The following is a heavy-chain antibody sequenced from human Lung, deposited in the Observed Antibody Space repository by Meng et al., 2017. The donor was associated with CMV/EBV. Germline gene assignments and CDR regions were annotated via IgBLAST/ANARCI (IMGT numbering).Heavy chain of an antibody. V-gene: IGHV3-7*02. Sequence: EKQLLGVGGGLAQPGGSLRLTCKVSGLKFSRFWISWVRQAPGKGLEWVANIKEDGSEKYYVDSVKGRFTISRDNAKNSLYLQMNSLRVEDTAVYYCRDGHYSGRWGQGTLVTVSS. CDR2: IKEDGSEK. CDR3: RDGHYSGR. D-gene: IGHD2-8*01. CDR1: GLKFSRFW. J-gene: IGHJ4*02.